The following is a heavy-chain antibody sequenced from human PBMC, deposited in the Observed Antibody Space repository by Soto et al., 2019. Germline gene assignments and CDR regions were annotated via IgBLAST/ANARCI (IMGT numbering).Heavy chain of an antibody. J-gene: IGHJ5*02. D-gene: IGHD2-2*01. CDR2: IIPILGIA. CDR3: ARGIVVVPAAISSWFDP. V-gene: IGHV1-69*02. Sequence: GASVKVSCKASGGTFSSYTISWVRQAPGQGLEWRGRIIPILGIANYAQKFQGRVTITADKSTSTAYMELSSLRSEDTAVYYCARGIVVVPAAISSWFDPWGQGTLVTVSS. CDR1: GGTFSSYT.